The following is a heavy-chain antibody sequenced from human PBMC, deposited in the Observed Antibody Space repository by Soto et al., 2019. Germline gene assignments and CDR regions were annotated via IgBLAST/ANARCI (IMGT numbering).Heavy chain of an antibody. CDR2: INAGNGNT. J-gene: IGHJ4*02. CDR1: GYTFTSYA. D-gene: IGHD6-13*01. Sequence: ASVKVSCKASGYTFTSYAMHWVRQAPGQRLEWMGWINAGNGNTKYSQKFQGRVTITRDTSASTAYMELSSVTAADTAVYYCARSFGVAAAGPFDYWGQGTLVTVSS. CDR3: ARSFGVAAAGPFDY. V-gene: IGHV1-3*01.